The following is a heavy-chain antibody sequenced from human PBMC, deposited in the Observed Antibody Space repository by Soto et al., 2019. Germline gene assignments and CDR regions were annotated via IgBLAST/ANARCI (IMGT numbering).Heavy chain of an antibody. CDR1: GYSFTSYW. CDR3: ARHGSTYYYDSSGSGMDV. CDR2: IDPSDSYT. V-gene: IGHV5-10-1*01. Sequence: PGESLKLSCKGSGYSFTSYWISWVRQMPGKGLEWMGRIDPSDSYTNYSPSFQGHVTISADKSISTAYLQWSSLKASDTAMYYCARHGSTYYYDSSGSGMDVWGQGTTVTVSS. D-gene: IGHD3-22*01. J-gene: IGHJ6*02.